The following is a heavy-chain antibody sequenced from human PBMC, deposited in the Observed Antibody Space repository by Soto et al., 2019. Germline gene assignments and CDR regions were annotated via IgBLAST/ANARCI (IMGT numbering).Heavy chain of an antibody. CDR3: ARGPSTRNDKFDY. V-gene: IGHV4-59*08. Sequence: SETLSLTCTVSGASVSSNYWSWIRQPPGKGLEWIAYMFYSGPKYNPSLNSRATISVDTSKNQLSLKLTSVTAADTAVYYCARGPSTRNDKFDYWGQGTLVTVS. J-gene: IGHJ4*02. CDR2: MFYSGP. D-gene: IGHD3-22*01. CDR1: GASVSSNY.